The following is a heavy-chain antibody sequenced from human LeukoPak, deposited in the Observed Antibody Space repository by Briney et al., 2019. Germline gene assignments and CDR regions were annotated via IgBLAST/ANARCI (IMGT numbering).Heavy chain of an antibody. D-gene: IGHD2-21*02. Sequence: PSETLSLTCTVSGGSISSHYWSWIRQPPGQGLEWIGYIYYSGSTNYNPSLKSRVTMSVDTSKNQFSLKMSSVTAADTAVYYCARDRADCGADCSYYYYYGMDVWGQGTTVTVSS. V-gene: IGHV4-59*11. CDR2: IYYSGST. J-gene: IGHJ6*02. CDR1: GGSISSHY. CDR3: ARDRADCGADCSYYYYYGMDV.